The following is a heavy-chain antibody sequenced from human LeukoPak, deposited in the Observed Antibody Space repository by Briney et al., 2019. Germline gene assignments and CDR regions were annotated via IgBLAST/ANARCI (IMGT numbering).Heavy chain of an antibody. CDR2: INAGNGNT. V-gene: IGHV1-3*01. CDR1: GYTFTSYA. Sequence: ASVKVSCKASGYTFTSYAMHWVRQAPGQRLEWMGWINAGNGNTKYSQEFQGRVTMTRDTSISTAYMELSRLRSDDTAVYYCARDQVPTPYYYDSSGYLPDYWGQGTLVTVSS. D-gene: IGHD3-22*01. J-gene: IGHJ4*02. CDR3: ARDQVPTPYYYDSSGYLPDY.